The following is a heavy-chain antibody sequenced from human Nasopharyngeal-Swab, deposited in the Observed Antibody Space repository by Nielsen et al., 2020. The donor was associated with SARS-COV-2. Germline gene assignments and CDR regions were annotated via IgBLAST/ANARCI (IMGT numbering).Heavy chain of an antibody. CDR2: IGTAGDT. D-gene: IGHD5-12*01. J-gene: IGHJ6*03. V-gene: IGHV3-13*01. CDR1: GFTFSSYD. Sequence: ETLSLTCAASGFTFSSYDMHWVRQATGKGLEWVSAIGTAGDTYYPGSVKGRFTISRENAKNSLYLQMNSLRAGDTAVYYCARSRYSGYDFPYMDVWGKGTTVTVSS. CDR3: ARSRYSGYDFPYMDV.